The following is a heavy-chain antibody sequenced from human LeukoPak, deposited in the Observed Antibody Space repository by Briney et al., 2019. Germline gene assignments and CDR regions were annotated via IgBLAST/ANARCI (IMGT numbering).Heavy chain of an antibody. Sequence: GGSLRLSCAASGFIFSTNSMKWVCQAPGKGGERVSYISSSCSTIYYALFVKGRFTTSRDNAKNSLYLQMNSLRADDTAMYYCARAVYGGYFDYWGQGTLVTVSS. CDR3: ARAVYGGYFDY. J-gene: IGHJ4*02. CDR1: GFIFSTNS. D-gene: IGHD5/OR15-5a*01. CDR2: ISSSCSTI. V-gene: IGHV3-48*04.